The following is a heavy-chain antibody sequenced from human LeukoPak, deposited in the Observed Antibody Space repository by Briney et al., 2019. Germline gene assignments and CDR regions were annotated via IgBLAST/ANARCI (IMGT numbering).Heavy chain of an antibody. Sequence: SQTLSLTCVVSGDSVSSKNGAWNWIRQSPSRGLEWLGRTYYRSRWYNDYAESMEGRMTISQDTSKNQYSLHLNSVTPDDTAVYYCARDFGTTGWHTFDYWGQGTLVAVSS. CDR1: GDSVSSKNGA. D-gene: IGHD6-19*01. V-gene: IGHV6-1*01. CDR3: ARDFGTTGWHTFDY. J-gene: IGHJ4*02. CDR2: TYYRSRWYN.